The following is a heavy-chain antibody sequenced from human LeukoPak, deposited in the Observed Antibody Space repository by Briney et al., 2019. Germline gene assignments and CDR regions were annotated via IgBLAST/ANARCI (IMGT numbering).Heavy chain of an antibody. CDR3: ARDYDGDYVFNY. CDR2: ISSSSSYI. Sequence: PGGSLRLSCATSGFTSSSYSMNWVRQAPGKGLEWVSSISSSSSYIYYADSVKGRFTISRDNAKNSLYLQMNSLRAEDTAVYYCARDYDGDYVFNYWGQGTLVTVSS. D-gene: IGHD4-17*01. J-gene: IGHJ4*02. CDR1: GFTSSSYS. V-gene: IGHV3-21*01.